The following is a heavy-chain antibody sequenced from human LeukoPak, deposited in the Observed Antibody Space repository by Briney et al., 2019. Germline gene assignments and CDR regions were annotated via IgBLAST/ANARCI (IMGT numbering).Heavy chain of an antibody. CDR1: GGTFSSYA. D-gene: IGHD6-6*01. CDR3: ARAREYSSSSLDY. V-gene: IGHV1-69*05. J-gene: IGHJ4*02. Sequence: SVKVSCKASGGTFSSYAISWVRQAPGQGLEWMGGIIPIFGTANYAQKFQGRVTITTDESTSTAYMELSSLRAEDTAVYYCARAREYSSSSLDYWGQGTLVTVSS. CDR2: IIPIFGTA.